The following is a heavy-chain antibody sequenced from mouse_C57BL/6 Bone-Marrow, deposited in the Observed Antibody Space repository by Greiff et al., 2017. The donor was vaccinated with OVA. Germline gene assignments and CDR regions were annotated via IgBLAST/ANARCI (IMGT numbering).Heavy chain of an antibody. J-gene: IGHJ4*01. CDR3: ARRGRYGSSYYAMDY. V-gene: IGHV1-4*01. CDR2: INPSSGYT. CDR1: GYTFTSYT. D-gene: IGHD1-1*01. Sequence: QVTLKVSGAELARPGASVKMSCKASGYTFTSYTMHWVKQRPGQGLEWIGYINPSSGYTKYNQKFKDKATLTADKSSSTAYMQLSSLTSEDSAVYYCARRGRYGSSYYAMDYWGQGTSVTVSS.